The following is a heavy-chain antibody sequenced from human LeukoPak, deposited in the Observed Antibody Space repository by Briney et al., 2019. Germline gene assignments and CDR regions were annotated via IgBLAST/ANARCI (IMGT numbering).Heavy chain of an antibody. CDR3: ARVMIVATIATPFDY. J-gene: IGHJ4*02. CDR1: GYTFTGYY. CDR2: INPNSGGT. D-gene: IGHD5-12*01. Sequence: ASVKVSCKASGYTFTGYYIHWVRQAPGQGLEWVGRINPNSGGTNYAQKFQGRVTMTRDTSISTAYMELSSLRSDDTAVYYCARVMIVATIATPFDYWGQGTLVTVSS. V-gene: IGHV1-2*06.